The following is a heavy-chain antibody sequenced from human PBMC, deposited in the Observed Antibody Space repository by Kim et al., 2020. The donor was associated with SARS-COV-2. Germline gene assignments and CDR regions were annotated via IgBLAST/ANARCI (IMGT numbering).Heavy chain of an antibody. CDR1: GFTFSNAW. Sequence: GGSLRLSCAASGFTFSNAWMSWVRQAPGKGLEWVSRIKGKTAGGTIDYAAPVKGRFTISRDDSKDTLYLQMDSLKTEDTAVYYCATSAFTIAGLDYWGQGTLVTVSS. V-gene: IGHV3-15*01. J-gene: IGHJ4*02. D-gene: IGHD6-13*01. CDR3: ATSAFTIAGLDY. CDR2: IKGKTAGGTI.